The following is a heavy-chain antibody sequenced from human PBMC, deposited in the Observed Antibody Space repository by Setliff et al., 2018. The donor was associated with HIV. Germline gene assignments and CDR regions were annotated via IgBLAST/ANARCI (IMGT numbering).Heavy chain of an antibody. CDR3: AREHCSGGSCNGFDI. CDR1: GGSISSYY. V-gene: IGHV4-4*09. Sequence: SETLSLTCTVSGGSISSYYWSWIRQPPGKGLEWIGYIYTSGSVNYNPSLNSRVTISVDTSKNQFSLKVNSVTAADTAVYYCAREHCSGGSCNGFDIWGQGTMVTVSS. D-gene: IGHD2-15*01. CDR2: IYTSGSV. J-gene: IGHJ3*02.